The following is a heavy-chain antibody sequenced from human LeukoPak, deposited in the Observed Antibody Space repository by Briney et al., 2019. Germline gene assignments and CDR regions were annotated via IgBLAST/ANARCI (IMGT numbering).Heavy chain of an antibody. CDR3: ATHATILGEQQLVLGWFDP. CDR2: INHSGST. D-gene: IGHD6-13*01. CDR1: GGSFSGYY. Sequence: SETLSLTCAVYGGSFSGYYWSWIRQPPGKGLEWIGEINHSGSTNYNPSLKSRVTISVDTSKNQFSLKLSSVTAADTAVYYCATHATILGEQQLVLGWFDPWGQGTLVTVSS. V-gene: IGHV4-34*01. J-gene: IGHJ5*02.